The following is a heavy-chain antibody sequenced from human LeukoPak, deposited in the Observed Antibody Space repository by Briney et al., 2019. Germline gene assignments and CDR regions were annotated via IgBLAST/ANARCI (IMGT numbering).Heavy chain of an antibody. Sequence: SETLSLTCTVSGGSISSSSYYWGWIRQPPGKGLEWIASIYYSGSAYYNPSLKSRVTISLDTSKNQFSLKLSSVTAADTAVYYCAKRSTSYDDDYYYMDVWGKGTTVTVSS. J-gene: IGHJ6*03. CDR1: GGSISSSSYY. CDR2: IYYSGSA. D-gene: IGHD6-13*01. CDR3: AKRSTSYDDDYYYMDV. V-gene: IGHV4-39*07.